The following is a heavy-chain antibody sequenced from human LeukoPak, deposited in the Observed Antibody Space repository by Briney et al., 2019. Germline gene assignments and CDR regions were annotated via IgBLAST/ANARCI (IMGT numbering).Heavy chain of an antibody. J-gene: IGHJ5*02. Sequence: ASVKVSCTSSGYTFTVYHMHWVRQAPGQGLEWMGWINPNSAGTSYAQKFQGRVTMTRDTSISTAYIELNSLRSDDTAVYYCARGYCSGGSCSGAWFDPWGQGTLVTVSS. V-gene: IGHV1-2*02. CDR3: ARGYCSGGSCSGAWFDP. CDR2: INPNSAGT. D-gene: IGHD2-15*01. CDR1: GYTFTVYH.